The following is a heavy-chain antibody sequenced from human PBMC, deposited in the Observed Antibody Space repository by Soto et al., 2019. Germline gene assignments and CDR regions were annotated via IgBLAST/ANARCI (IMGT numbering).Heavy chain of an antibody. V-gene: IGHV3-33*01. CDR2: IWHDGSNK. Sequence: QVHLVESGGGVVQPGRSLRLSCAASGFSFNTHGMHWVRQAPGKGLEWVAVIWHDGSNKYYGDSVKGRFTISRENSKNTLSLQMNSLRAEDTAIYSCARDSGPASATWLDHWGQGTLVTVSS. CDR1: GFSFNTHG. D-gene: IGHD7-27*01. J-gene: IGHJ5*02. CDR3: ARDSGPASATWLDH.